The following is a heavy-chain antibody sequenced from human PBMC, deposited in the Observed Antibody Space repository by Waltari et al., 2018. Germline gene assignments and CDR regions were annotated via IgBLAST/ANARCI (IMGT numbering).Heavy chain of an antibody. Sequence: EVQLVESGGGLVQPGGSLRLSCAASGFTVSSTYMRWVRQAPGKGLEWVLVIYSGGRKYYADSVKSRLTISRDNSKNTMFLQMTSLRVDDTAVYYCAKDVWSGWYLTSVDHWGQGVLVTVSS. CDR1: GFTVSSTY. CDR3: AKDVWSGWYLTSVDH. J-gene: IGHJ4*02. CDR2: IYSGGRK. D-gene: IGHD6-19*01. V-gene: IGHV3-66*01.